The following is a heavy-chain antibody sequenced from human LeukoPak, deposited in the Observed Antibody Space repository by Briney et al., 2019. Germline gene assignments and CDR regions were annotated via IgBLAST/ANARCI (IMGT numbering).Heavy chain of an antibody. J-gene: IGHJ4*02. Sequence: PGGSLRLSCAASGFTFSSYWMSWVRQAPGKGLEWVANIKQDGSEKYYVESVKGRFTISRDNAKNSLYLQMNSLRAEDTAVYYCARDLFRRDYYDSSGEADYWGQGTLVTVSS. D-gene: IGHD3-22*01. CDR1: GFTFSSYW. V-gene: IGHV3-7*01. CDR2: IKQDGSEK. CDR3: ARDLFRRDYYDSSGEADY.